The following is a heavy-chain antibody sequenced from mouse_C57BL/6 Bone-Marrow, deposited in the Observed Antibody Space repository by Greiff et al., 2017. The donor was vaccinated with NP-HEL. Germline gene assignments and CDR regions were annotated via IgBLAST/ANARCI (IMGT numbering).Heavy chain of an antibody. CDR3: ARWGKGAMDY. Sequence: VKLMESGAELVRPGASVKLSCKASGYTFTDYYINWVKQRPGQGLEWIARIYPGSGNTYYNEKFKGKATLTAEKSSSTAYMQLSSLTSEDSAVYFCARWGKGAMDYWGQGTSVTVSS. V-gene: IGHV1-76*01. CDR2: IYPGSGNT. CDR1: GYTFTDYY. J-gene: IGHJ4*01.